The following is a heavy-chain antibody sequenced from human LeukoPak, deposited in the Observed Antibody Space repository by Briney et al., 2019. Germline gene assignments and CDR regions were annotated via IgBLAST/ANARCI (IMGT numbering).Heavy chain of an antibody. CDR3: ARSRSFRGTYYFDY. V-gene: IGHV4-34*01. CDR1: GGSFSGYY. D-gene: IGHD3-10*01. CDR2: INHSGST. Sequence: SETLSLTCAVYGGSFSGYYWSWIRQPPEKGLEWIGEINHSGSTNYNPSLKSRVTISVDTSKNQFSLKLSSVTAADTAVYYCARSRSFRGTYYFDYWGQGTLVTVSS. J-gene: IGHJ4*02.